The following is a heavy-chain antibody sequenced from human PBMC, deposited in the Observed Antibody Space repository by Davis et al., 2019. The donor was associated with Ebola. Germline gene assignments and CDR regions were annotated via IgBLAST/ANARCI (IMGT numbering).Heavy chain of an antibody. CDR2: INHSGST. CDR3: ARARAYNWFDP. Sequence: MPSETLSPTCAVYGGSSSGYYWSWIRQPPGKGLEWIGEINHSGSTNCNPSLKSRVTISVDTSKNQFSLKLSSVTAADTAVYYCARARAYNWFDPWGQGTLVTVSS. V-gene: IGHV4-34*01. J-gene: IGHJ5*02. CDR1: GGSSSGYY.